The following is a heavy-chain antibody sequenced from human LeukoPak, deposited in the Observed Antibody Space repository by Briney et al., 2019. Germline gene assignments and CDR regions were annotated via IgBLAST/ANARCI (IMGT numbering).Heavy chain of an antibody. CDR1: GYTFITYA. D-gene: IGHD6-13*01. CDR3: ARGQQMPLDS. CDR2: ISTAKGNT. Sequence: ASVKVSCKASGYTFITYAVHWVRQAPGQRLEWMAWISTAKGNTKYSQNFQGRVTITRDISANTAYMELSGLRSEDTAVYCCARGQQMPLDSWGQGTLVTVSS. V-gene: IGHV1-3*04. J-gene: IGHJ4*02.